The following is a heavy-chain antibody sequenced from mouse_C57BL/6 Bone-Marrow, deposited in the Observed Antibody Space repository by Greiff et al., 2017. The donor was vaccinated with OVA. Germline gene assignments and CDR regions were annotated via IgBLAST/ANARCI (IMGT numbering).Heavy chain of an antibody. Sequence: QVQLQQPGAELVMPGASVKLSCKASGYTFTSYWMHWVKQRPGQGLEWIGEIDPSDSYTNYNQKFKGKSTVTVDKSSSTAYMQLSSLTSEDSAVYYCAVNYDWYFDVWGTGTTVTVSS. CDR3: AVNYDWYFDV. CDR2: IDPSDSYT. V-gene: IGHV1-69*01. J-gene: IGHJ1*03. CDR1: GYTFTSYW. D-gene: IGHD2-1*01.